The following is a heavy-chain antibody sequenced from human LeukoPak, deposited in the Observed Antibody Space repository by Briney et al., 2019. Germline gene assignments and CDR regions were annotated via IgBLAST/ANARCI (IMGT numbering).Heavy chain of an antibody. J-gene: IGHJ6*03. CDR2: ISGSGGST. V-gene: IGHV3-23*01. CDR3: ARALLEYSSSSGYYYYYMDV. D-gene: IGHD6-6*01. Sequence: EGSLRLSCAASGFTFSSYAMSWVRQAPGKGLEWVSAISGSGGSTYYAGSVKGRFTISRDNSKNTLYLQMNSLRAEDTAVYYCARALLEYSSSSGYYYYYMDVWGKGTTVTVSS. CDR1: GFTFSSYA.